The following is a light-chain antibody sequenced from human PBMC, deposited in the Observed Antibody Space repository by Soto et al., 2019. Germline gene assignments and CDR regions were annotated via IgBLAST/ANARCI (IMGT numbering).Light chain of an antibody. CDR2: GAS. Sequence: EFVVTLSPCTLSLSPEGRAPLSCRPSQSVSNNYLAWYQQKPGQAPRLLIYGASNRATGIPDRFSGSGSGTDFTLTISRLEPDDFAVYYCQQYGSLGTFGQGTKLDIK. CDR1: QSVSNNY. J-gene: IGKJ1*01. CDR3: QQYGSLGT. V-gene: IGKV3-20*01.